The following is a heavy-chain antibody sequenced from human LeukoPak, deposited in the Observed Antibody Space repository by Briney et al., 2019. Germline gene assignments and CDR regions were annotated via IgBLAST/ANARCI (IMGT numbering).Heavy chain of an antibody. D-gene: IGHD2-15*01. V-gene: IGHV3-66*01. CDR2: IYSGGST. CDR1: GFIVSSKY. CDR3: AKEHMAAAVYYFDY. J-gene: IGHJ4*02. Sequence: PGGSLRLSCAASGFIVSSKYMSWVRQAPGKGLEWVSVIYSGGSTYYADSVKGRFTISRDNSKNTLYLQMNSLRAEDTAVYYCAKEHMAAAVYYFDYWGQGTLVTVSS.